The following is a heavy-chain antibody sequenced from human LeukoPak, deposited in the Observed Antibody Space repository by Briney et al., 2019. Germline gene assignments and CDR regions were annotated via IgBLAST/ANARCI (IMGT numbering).Heavy chain of an antibody. CDR3: AREVSSSSHFDY. Sequence: ASVKVSCKASGHTFTGYYMHWVRQAPGQGLEWMGWINPNSGGTNYAQKFQGRVTMTRDTSISTAYMELSRLRSDDTAVYYCAREVSSSSHFDYWGQGTLVTVSS. D-gene: IGHD6-6*01. CDR2: INPNSGGT. V-gene: IGHV1-2*02. CDR1: GHTFTGYY. J-gene: IGHJ4*02.